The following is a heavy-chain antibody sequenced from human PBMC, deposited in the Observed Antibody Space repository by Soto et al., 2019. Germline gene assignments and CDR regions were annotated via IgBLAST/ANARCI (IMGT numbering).Heavy chain of an antibody. Sequence: QVQLQESGPGLVKPAETLALPCTVSGGSLSTYYWCWIRQPPRKGLEWIGYIYYTGSPHYYPSLKSRVSISLATSQNHSSPQLTPGTASDTAVHYRANDMWAGPAYCGQGTLVTVAS. J-gene: IGHJ4*02. CDR1: GGSLSTYY. CDR3: ANDMWAGPAY. D-gene: IGHD3-9*01. V-gene: IGHV4-59*01. CDR2: IYYTGSP.